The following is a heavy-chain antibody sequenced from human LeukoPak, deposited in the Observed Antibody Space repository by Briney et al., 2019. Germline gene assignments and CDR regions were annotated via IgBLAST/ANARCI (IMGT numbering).Heavy chain of an antibody. D-gene: IGHD3-22*01. CDR3: ATPFDSGTYYWAY. Sequence: HGESLKISCKGSGYSFTSYWIGWVRQMPGKGLEWMGIIYPDDSETNYSPSFQGQVTISADKSISTAFLQWSSLKASDTAVYYCATPFDSGTYYWAYWGQGTLVTVSS. J-gene: IGHJ4*02. CDR2: IYPDDSET. V-gene: IGHV5-51*01. CDR1: GYSFTSYW.